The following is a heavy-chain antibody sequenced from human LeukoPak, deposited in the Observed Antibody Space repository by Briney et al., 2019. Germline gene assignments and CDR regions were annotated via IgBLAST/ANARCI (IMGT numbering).Heavy chain of an antibody. CDR2: ISSSGSAR. CDR1: GFPFSDYY. CDR3: ARDKGGYFDS. Sequence: GGSLRLSCAASGFPFSDYYMSWIRQAPGKGLEWISYISSSGSARYYADSVQGRFIISRDNAKNSLYLQMNSLRAEDTAVYFCARDKGGYFDSWGQGTLVTVSS. V-gene: IGHV3-11*01. J-gene: IGHJ4*02. D-gene: IGHD3-16*01.